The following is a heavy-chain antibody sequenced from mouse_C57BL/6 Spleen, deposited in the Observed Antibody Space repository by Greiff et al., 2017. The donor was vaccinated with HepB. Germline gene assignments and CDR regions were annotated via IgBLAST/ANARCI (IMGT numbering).Heavy chain of an antibody. CDR3: TREGTYYGSSPYYFDY. D-gene: IGHD1-1*01. V-gene: IGHV1-15*01. CDR2: IDPETGGT. J-gene: IGHJ2*01. CDR1: GYTFTDYE. Sequence: QVTLKESGAELVRPGASVTLSCKASGYTFTDYEMHWVKQTPVHGLEWIGAIDPETGGTAYNQKFKGKAILTADKSSSTAYMELRSLTSEDSAVYYCTREGTYYGSSPYYFDYWGQGTTLTVSS.